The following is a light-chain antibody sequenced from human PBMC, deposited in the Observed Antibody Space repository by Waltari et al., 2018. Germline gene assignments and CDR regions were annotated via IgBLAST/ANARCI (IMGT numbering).Light chain of an antibody. V-gene: IGLV4-69*01. Sequence: QVVLTQSPSASASLGASVNLPCTLSSGHTNYAIAWHQQQPEKVPRFLMILNSDGTHKQGDGIPDRFSGSSSGAERYLTITSLRSEDEADYYCQAWGTGTKRMFGGGTKLTVL. J-gene: IGLJ3*02. CDR3: QAWGTGTKRM. CDR1: SGHTNYA. CDR2: LNSDGTH.